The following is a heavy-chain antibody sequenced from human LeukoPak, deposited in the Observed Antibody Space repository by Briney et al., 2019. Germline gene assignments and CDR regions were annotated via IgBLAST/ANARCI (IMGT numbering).Heavy chain of an antibody. CDR2: INAYNGNT. V-gene: IGHV1-18*01. J-gene: IGHJ4*02. CDR3: ARRQGTTLNFDY. D-gene: IGHD1-1*01. CDR1: GYTFSSYG. Sequence: GASVKVSCKASGYTFSSYGFSWVRQAPGQGLEWMGWINAYNGNTNYAQNLQGRVTMTTDTSTSTAYMELRSPRSDDTAVYYCARRQGTTLNFDYWGQGTLVTVSS.